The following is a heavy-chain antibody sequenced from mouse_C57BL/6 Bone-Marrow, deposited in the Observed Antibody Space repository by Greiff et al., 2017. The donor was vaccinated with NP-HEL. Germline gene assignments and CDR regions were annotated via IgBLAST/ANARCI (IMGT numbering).Heavy chain of an antibody. CDR3: ANGNSTLYYYAMDY. CDR2: ISNGGGST. V-gene: IGHV5-12*01. Sequence: EVKLVESGGGLVQPGGSLKLSCAASGFTFSDYYMYWVRQTPEKRLEWVAYISNGGGSTYYPDTVKGRFTISRDNAKNTLYLQMSRLKSEDTAMYYCANGNSTLYYYAMDYWGQGTSVTVSS. D-gene: IGHD2-1*01. CDR1: GFTFSDYY. J-gene: IGHJ4*01.